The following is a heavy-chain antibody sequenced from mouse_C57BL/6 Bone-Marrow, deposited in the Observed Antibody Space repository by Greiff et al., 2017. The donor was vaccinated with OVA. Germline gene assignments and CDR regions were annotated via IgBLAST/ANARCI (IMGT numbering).Heavy chain of an antibody. CDR3: ARRQLRPAYHAMDY. D-gene: IGHD3-2*02. J-gene: IGHJ4*01. CDR1: GFTFSDYG. V-gene: IGHV5-17*01. CDR2: ISSGSSTI. Sequence: VQLKQSGGGLVKPGGSLKLSCAASGFTFSDYGMHWVRQAPEKELEWVAYISSGSSTIYYADTVKGRFTISRDNAKNTLFLQMTSLRSEDTAMYYCARRQLRPAYHAMDYWGQGTSVTVSS.